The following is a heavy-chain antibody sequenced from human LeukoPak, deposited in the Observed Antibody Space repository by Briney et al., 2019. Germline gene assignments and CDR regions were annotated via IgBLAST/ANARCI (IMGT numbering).Heavy chain of an antibody. Sequence: GASLRLSCAASGFTFSSYAMSWVRQAPGKGLEWVSAISGSGGSTYYADSVKGRFTISRDNSKNTLYLQMNSLRAEDTAVYYCAKDPGSVVVVADTWDYWGQGTLVTVSS. CDR2: ISGSGGST. D-gene: IGHD2-15*01. CDR3: AKDPGSVVVVADTWDY. J-gene: IGHJ4*02. CDR1: GFTFSSYA. V-gene: IGHV3-23*01.